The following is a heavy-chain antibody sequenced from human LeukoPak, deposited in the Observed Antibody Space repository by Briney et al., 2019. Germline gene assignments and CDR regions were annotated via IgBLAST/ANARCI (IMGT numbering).Heavy chain of an antibody. D-gene: IGHD3/OR15-3a*01. J-gene: IGHJ4*02. CDR3: ASRPGELVIIHSHFDY. Sequence: PSETLSLTCTVSGGSISSSTSYYGGWIRQPPGKGLEWIGSISYSGNTYYNPPLKGRVTISVDTSKNQFSLKLSSVTAADTAVYYCASRPGELVIIHSHFDYWGQGTLVTVSS. CDR1: GGSISSSTSYY. CDR2: ISYSGNT. V-gene: IGHV4-39*01.